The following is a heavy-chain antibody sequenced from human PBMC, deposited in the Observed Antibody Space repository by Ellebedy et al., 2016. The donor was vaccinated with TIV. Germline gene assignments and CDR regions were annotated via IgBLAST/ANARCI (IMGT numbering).Heavy chain of an antibody. D-gene: IGHD3-22*01. CDR1: GGSFSDYY. Sequence: MPSETLSLTCAVYGGSFSDYYWSRIRQPPGQGLEWIGEINHSGSTNYNPSLKSRVTISGDTSKNQFALNFSSVTAADTAVYYCARGSHYMRVVVFTSDAFDIWGQGTMVTVSS. CDR2: INHSGST. CDR3: ARGSHYMRVVVFTSDAFDI. V-gene: IGHV4-34*01. J-gene: IGHJ3*02.